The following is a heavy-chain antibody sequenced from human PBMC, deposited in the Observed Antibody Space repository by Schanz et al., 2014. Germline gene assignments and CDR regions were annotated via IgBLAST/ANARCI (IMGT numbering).Heavy chain of an antibody. J-gene: IGHJ4*02. CDR3: ARTGSWGSRIDY. CDR1: GYIFTSYY. D-gene: IGHD2-15*01. CDR2: INPRSVST. V-gene: IGHV1-46*01. Sequence: QVQLVQSGAEVKKPGASVKVSCEASGYIFTSYYIHWVRQAPGQGLEWVGIINPRSVSTSYAQKFQGRVTMTRDTSTSTAYMELSSLRSEYTAVYYCARTGSWGSRIDYWGQGTLVTVSS.